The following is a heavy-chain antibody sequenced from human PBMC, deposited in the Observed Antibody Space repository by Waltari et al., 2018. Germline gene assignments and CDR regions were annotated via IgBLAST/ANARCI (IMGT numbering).Heavy chain of an antibody. CDR3: AKDFDIAAARGHFDY. Sequence: EVQLVESGGGLVQPGGSLRLSCAASGFTFSSYAMSWVRQAPGKGVGGVSVIRGSGYSTYYADSVKGRFTISRDNSKNTLYLQMNSLRAEDTAVYYCAKDFDIAAARGHFDYWGQGTLVTVSS. CDR2: IRGSGYST. CDR1: GFTFSSYA. V-gene: IGHV3-23*04. D-gene: IGHD6-13*01. J-gene: IGHJ4*02.